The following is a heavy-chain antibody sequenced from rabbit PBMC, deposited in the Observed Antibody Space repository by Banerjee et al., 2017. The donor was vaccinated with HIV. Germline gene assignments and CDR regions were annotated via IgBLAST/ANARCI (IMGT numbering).Heavy chain of an antibody. J-gene: IGHJ4*01. CDR3: ARYSSGWDYFDL. CDR2: IATGSGTT. V-gene: IGHV1S43*01. D-gene: IGHD4-1*01. Sequence: QEQLEESGGGLVKPGASLTLTCKASGFSFSSGYYMSWVRQAPGKGLEWIGCIATGSGTTDYASWAKGRFTITRSTSLNTVTLQMTYLTGADTATYFCARYSSGWDYFDLWGPGTLVTVS. CDR1: GFSFSSGYY.